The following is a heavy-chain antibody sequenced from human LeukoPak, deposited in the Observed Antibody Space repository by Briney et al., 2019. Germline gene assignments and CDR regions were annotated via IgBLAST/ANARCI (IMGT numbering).Heavy chain of an antibody. J-gene: IGHJ6*04. V-gene: IGHV1-58*02. D-gene: IGHD3-10*02. CDR2: IVVGSGNT. Sequence: SVKVFCKASGFTFTSSAMQWVRQARGQRLEWIGWIVVGSGNTNYAQKFQERVTITRDMSTSTAYIELSSLRAEDTAVYYCAELGITMIGGVWGKGTTVTISS. CDR3: AELGITMIGGV. CDR1: GFTFTSSA.